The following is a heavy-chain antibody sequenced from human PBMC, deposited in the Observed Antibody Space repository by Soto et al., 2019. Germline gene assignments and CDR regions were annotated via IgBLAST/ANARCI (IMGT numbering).Heavy chain of an antibody. CDR2: INPNSGDT. CDR3: AKGGAIVAAGTRAYLYNAMDV. V-gene: IGHV1-2*02. J-gene: IGHJ6*02. D-gene: IGHD1-26*01. Sequence: ASVKVSCKASGYTFTGYYVHWVRQAPGQGLEWMGWINPNSGDTYLAQRFQGRVTMNRDTSIGTAYMELRGLTSDDTAEYYCAKGGAIVAAGTRAYLYNAMDVWGQGTTVTVSS. CDR1: GYTFTGYY.